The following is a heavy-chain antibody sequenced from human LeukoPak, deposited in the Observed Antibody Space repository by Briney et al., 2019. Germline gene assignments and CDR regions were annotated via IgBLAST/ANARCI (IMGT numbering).Heavy chain of an antibody. CDR1: GFTFSSYW. CDR2: INSDGSST. Sequence: PGGSLRLSCAASGFTFSSYWMHWVRQAPGKGLVWASRINSDGSSTSYADSVKGRFTISRDNAKNTLYLQMNSLRAEDTAVYYCARENIIVATIFLRRGSGCFGYWGQGTLVTVSS. D-gene: IGHD5-12*01. J-gene: IGHJ4*02. CDR3: ARENIIVATIFLRRGSGCFGY. V-gene: IGHV3-74*01.